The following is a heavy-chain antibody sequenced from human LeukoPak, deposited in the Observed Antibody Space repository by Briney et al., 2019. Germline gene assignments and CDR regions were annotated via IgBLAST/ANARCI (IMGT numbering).Heavy chain of an antibody. V-gene: IGHV1-2*02. CDR1: GYTFTGYY. D-gene: IGHD4-17*01. CDR3: AISPNYGDYAYYYYYMDV. J-gene: IGHJ6*03. Sequence: GASVKVSCKASGYTFTGYYMHWVRQAPGQGLEWMGWINPNSGGTNYAQKFQGRVTMTRDTSISTAYMELSRLRSDDTAVYYCAISPNYGDYAYYYYYMDVWGKGTTVTVSS. CDR2: INPNSGGT.